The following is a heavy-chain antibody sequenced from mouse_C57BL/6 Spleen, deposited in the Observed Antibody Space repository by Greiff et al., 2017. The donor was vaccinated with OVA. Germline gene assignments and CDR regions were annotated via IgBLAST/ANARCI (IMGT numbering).Heavy chain of an antibody. Sequence: VQLQQSGPGLVQPSQSLSITCTVSGFSLTSYGVHWVRQSPGKGLEWLGVIWSGGSTDYNAAFISRLSISKDNSKSQVFFKMNSLQADDTAIYYCARGDSNHYYAMDYWGQGTSVTVSS. CDR2: IWSGGST. V-gene: IGHV2-2*01. D-gene: IGHD2-5*01. J-gene: IGHJ4*01. CDR3: ARGDSNHYYAMDY. CDR1: GFSLTSYG.